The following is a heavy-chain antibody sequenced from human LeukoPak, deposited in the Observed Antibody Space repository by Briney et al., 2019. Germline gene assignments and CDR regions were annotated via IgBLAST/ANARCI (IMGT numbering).Heavy chain of an antibody. CDR1: RYSFTNYR. CDR2: IYPGDSNT. CDR3: AKRPGRHAPWVS. J-gene: IGHJ5*02. Sequence: GASLKISCKGSRYSFTNYRIDWVRQMPGKGLERMGIIYPGDSNTTDSPSFQGQVTISADKSIITAYLQWSGLKASDTAIYYCAKRPGRHAPWVSWGQGTLVTVSS. D-gene: IGHD1-1*01. V-gene: IGHV5-51*01.